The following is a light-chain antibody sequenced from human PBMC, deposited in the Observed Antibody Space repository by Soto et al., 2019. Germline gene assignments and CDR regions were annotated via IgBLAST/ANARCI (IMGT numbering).Light chain of an antibody. CDR2: DAS. CDR1: QNIRNW. V-gene: IGKV1-5*01. J-gene: IGKJ1*01. CDR3: QQYNSYQWT. Sequence: DIQMTQSPSTLSASVGDSVTITCRASQNIRNWLAWYQQKPGKAPNPLIYDASSLKSGVPARFSGSGSGTEFTLTISSLQPDDFATYYCQQYNSYQWTFGQGTKVDIK.